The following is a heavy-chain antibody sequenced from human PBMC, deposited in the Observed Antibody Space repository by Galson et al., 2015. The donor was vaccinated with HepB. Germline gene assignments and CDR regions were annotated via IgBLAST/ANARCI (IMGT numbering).Heavy chain of an antibody. V-gene: IGHV3-53*01. CDR3: ARVAAVALDY. D-gene: IGHD6-13*01. CDR1: GFTVSSNY. J-gene: IGHJ4*02. CDR2: IYSGGST. Sequence: SLRLSCAASGFTVSSNYMSWVRQAPGKGLEWVSVIYSGGSTYYAASVKGRFTISSDNSKNTRYIQMHSMRAEDTAVYYCARVAAVALDYWGQGTLVTVSS.